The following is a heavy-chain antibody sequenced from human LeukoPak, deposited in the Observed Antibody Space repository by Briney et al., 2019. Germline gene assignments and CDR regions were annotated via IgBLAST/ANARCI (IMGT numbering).Heavy chain of an antibody. V-gene: IGHV1-46*01. CDR3: ARDGASVFGSLEPDS. CDR2: INPSDGRT. CDR1: GYTFTRNY. J-gene: IGHJ4*02. D-gene: IGHD2-8*01. Sequence: ASVKVSCKASGYTFTRNYMLWVRQAPGQGLEWMGIINPSDGRTRYAQNFQGRVTMIRDTSTSTVYMELSSLRSEDTAVYYSARDGASVFGSLEPDSWGQGTLVTVSS.